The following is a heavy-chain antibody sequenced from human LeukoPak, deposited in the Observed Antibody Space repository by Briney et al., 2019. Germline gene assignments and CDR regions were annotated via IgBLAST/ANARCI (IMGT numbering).Heavy chain of an antibody. CDR2: ISLSGGST. CDR3: AKGKYIAATGTGPFDY. Sequence: PGGSRRLSCAASGFTFSSYDMRWVRQAAGKGGEWVSDISLSGGSTYHADSVKGRFTISRDNSKNTLYLQMSSLKAEDTAVYYCAKGKYIAATGTGPFDYWGQGTLVTVAS. V-gene: IGHV3-23*01. J-gene: IGHJ4*02. CDR1: GFTFSSYD. D-gene: IGHD6-13*01.